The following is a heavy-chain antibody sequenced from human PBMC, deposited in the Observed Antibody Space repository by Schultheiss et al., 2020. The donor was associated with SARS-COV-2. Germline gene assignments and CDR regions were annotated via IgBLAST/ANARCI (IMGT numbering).Heavy chain of an antibody. Sequence: GESLKISCAASGFTFSSYWMSWIRQAPGKGLEWVSYISSSGSTIYYADSVKGRFTISRDNAKNSLYLQMNSLRAEDTAVYYCARDPFTRWCSSTSCPQLVYYYYGMDVWGQGTTVTVSS. V-gene: IGHV3-11*04. CDR2: ISSSGSTI. J-gene: IGHJ6*02. CDR3: ARDPFTRWCSSTSCPQLVYYYYGMDV. CDR1: GFTFSSYW. D-gene: IGHD2-2*01.